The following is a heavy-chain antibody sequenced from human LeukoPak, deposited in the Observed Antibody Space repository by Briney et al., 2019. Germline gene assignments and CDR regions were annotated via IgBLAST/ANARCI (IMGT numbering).Heavy chain of an antibody. V-gene: IGHV4-34*01. D-gene: IGHD2-15*01. Sequence: SETLSLTCAVYGGTFSGYYWSWIRQPPGKGLEWIGEINHSGSTNYNPSLKSRVTTSVDTSKNQFSLKLSPVTAADTAVYYCARGPGLYCSGGSCYYNYYYGMDVWGQGTTVTVSS. CDR2: INHSGST. J-gene: IGHJ6*02. CDR3: ARGPGLYCSGGSCYYNYYYGMDV. CDR1: GGTFSGYY.